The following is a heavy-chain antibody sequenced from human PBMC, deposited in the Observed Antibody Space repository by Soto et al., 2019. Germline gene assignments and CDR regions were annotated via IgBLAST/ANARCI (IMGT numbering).Heavy chain of an antibody. CDR3: ARDRLPYYYYYSMDV. CDR1: GGTFSSYA. Sequence: VASVKVSFKASGGTFSSYAIIWVRQAPGQGLEWMGGIIPIFGTANYAQKFQGRVTITADESTSTAYMELSSLRSEDTAVYYCARDRLPYYYYYSMDVWGQGTTVNVSS. D-gene: IGHD6-25*01. CDR2: IIPIFGTA. V-gene: IGHV1-69*13. J-gene: IGHJ6*02.